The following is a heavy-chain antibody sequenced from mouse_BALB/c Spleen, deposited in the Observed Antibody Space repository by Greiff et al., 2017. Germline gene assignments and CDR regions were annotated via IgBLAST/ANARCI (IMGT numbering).Heavy chain of an antibody. CDR2: IWSDGST. CDR3: ARHGYRYYAMDY. Sequence: VQGVESGPDLVAPSQSLSITCTVSGFSLTSYGVHWVRQPPGKGLEWLVVIWSDGSTTYNSALKSRLSISKDNSKSQVFLKMNSLQTDDTAMYYCARHGYRYYAMDYWGQGTSVTVSS. D-gene: IGHD2-14*01. CDR1: GFSLTSYG. J-gene: IGHJ4*01. V-gene: IGHV2-6-2*01.